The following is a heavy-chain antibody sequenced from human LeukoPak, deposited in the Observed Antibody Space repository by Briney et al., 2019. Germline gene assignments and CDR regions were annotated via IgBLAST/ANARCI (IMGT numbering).Heavy chain of an antibody. CDR2: INPSGGST. J-gene: IGHJ4*02. Sequence: GASVKVSCKASGYTFTSYYMHWVRQAPGQGLEWMGIINPSGGSTSYAQKFQGRVTMTRDTSTSTVYMELSRLRSDDTAVYYCARVRGSSGTLGYWGQGTLVTVSS. V-gene: IGHV1-46*01. CDR3: ARVRGSSGTLGY. CDR1: GYTFTSYY. D-gene: IGHD3-22*01.